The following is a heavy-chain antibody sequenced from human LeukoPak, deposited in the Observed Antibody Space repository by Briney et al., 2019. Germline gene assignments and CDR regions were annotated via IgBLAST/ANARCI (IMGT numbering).Heavy chain of an antibody. CDR1: GFTFSSYA. D-gene: IGHD3-22*01. J-gene: IGHJ4*02. CDR3: AKFKGHYYYDSSGYCDN. Sequence: GGSLRLSCAASGFTFSSYAMHWVRQAPGKGLEWVAVISYDGSNKYYADSVEGRFTISRDNSNYTLHLQMNSLRAEDTAVFYCAKFKGHYYYDSSGYCDNWGQGALVTVSS. V-gene: IGHV3-30-3*02. CDR2: ISYDGSNK.